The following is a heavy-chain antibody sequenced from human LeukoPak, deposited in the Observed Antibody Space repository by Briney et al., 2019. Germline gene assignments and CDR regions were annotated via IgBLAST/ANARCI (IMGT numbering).Heavy chain of an antibody. Sequence: GSLRLSCAASGFTLSTYAMHWVRQAPGKGLEWVSYISGTGFNTYYADSVKGRFTISRDSSKNTLYLQMNSLRAEDTAIYYCAKDGYNWIAFDDWGQGTLVTVSS. CDR1: GFTLSTYA. D-gene: IGHD1-20*01. V-gene: IGHV3-23*01. CDR3: AKDGYNWIAFDD. CDR2: ISGTGFNT. J-gene: IGHJ4*02.